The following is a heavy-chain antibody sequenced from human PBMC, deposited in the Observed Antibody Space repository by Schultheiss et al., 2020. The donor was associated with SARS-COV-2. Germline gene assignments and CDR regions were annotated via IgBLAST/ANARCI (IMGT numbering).Heavy chain of an antibody. D-gene: IGHD1-26*01. CDR2: IFSNDEK. Sequence: SGPTLVKPTATLTLTCTVSGFSLSNARMGVSWIRQPPGKALEWLAHIFSNDEKSYSTSLKSRLTISKDTSKSQVVLTMTNMDPVDTTTYYCARMKVVGATQGVDYWGQGTLGTVSS. CDR1: GFSLSNARMG. J-gene: IGHJ4*02. V-gene: IGHV2-26*01. CDR3: ARMKVVGATQGVDY.